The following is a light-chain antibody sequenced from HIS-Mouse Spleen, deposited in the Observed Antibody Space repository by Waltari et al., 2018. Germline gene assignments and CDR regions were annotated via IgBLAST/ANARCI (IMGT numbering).Light chain of an antibody. CDR2: KAS. CDR1: QSISSW. J-gene: IGKJ5*01. Sequence: DIKMTQSPSTLSASVGDRVTITCRASQSISSWLAWYQQKPGKAPKLLIYKASSLESGVPSRFSGSGSWTEFTLTISSLQPDDFATYYCQQYNSYSPITFGQGTRLEIK. CDR3: QQYNSYSPIT. V-gene: IGKV1-5*03.